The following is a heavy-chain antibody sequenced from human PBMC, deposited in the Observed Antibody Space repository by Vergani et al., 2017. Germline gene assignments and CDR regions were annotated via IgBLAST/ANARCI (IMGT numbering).Heavy chain of an antibody. CDR3: ARADCSGGSCYGY. D-gene: IGHD2-15*01. V-gene: IGHV4-30-4*01. J-gene: IGHJ4*02. CDR2: IYYSGST. Sequence: QVQLQESGPRLVRPSQTLSLTCTVSGGSINTGAYYWSWIRQPAGKGLEWIGYIYYSGSTYYNPSLKSRVTISVDTSKNQFSLKLSSVTAADTAVYYCARADCSGGSCYGYWGQGTLVTVSS. CDR1: GGSINTGAYY.